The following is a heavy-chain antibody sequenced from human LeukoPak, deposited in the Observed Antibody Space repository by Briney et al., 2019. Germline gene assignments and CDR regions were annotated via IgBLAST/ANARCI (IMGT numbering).Heavy chain of an antibody. D-gene: IGHD3-3*01. V-gene: IGHV3-9*01. CDR2: ISWNSGSI. CDR1: GFTFDDYA. CDR3: AKDHGDYYYYMDV. J-gene: IGHJ6*03. Sequence: GGSLRLSCAASGFTFDDYAMHWVRQAPGKGLEWVSGISWNSGSIGYADSVKGRFTISRDNAKNSLYLQMNSLRAEDTALYYCAKDHGDYYYYMDVWGKGTTVTISS.